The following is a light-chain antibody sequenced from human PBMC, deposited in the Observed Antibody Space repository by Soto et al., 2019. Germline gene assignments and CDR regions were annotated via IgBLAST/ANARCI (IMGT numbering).Light chain of an antibody. J-gene: IGLJ3*02. CDR2: GNS. V-gene: IGLV1-40*01. Sequence: QSVLTQPPSVSGAPGQRVTISCTGSSSNIGAGYDVHWYQQLPGTAPKLLIYGNSNRPSGVPDRFSGSKSGTSASLAITGLQAEDEADYYCLSYDSSLSGPNWVFGGGTKLTVL. CDR1: SSNIGAGYD. CDR3: LSYDSSLSGPNWV.